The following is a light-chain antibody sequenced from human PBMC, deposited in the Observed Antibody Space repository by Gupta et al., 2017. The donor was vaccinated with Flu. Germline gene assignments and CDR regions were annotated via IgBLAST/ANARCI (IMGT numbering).Light chain of an antibody. CDR2: WAS. Sequence: DIVMTQSPDSLAVSLGERATINCKSSQSVLVSSNNKNYLAWYQQKPGQPPKLLIYWASTRESGVPDRFSGSGSGADFTLTISSLQAEDVAVYYCQHYYSSPRTFGQGTKVEIK. V-gene: IGKV4-1*01. J-gene: IGKJ1*01. CDR3: QHYYSSPRT. CDR1: QSVLVSSNNKNY.